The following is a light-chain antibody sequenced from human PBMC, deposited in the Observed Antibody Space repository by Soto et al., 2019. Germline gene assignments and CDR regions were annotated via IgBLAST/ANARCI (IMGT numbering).Light chain of an antibody. CDR2: SDN. CDR1: RSNIGSNP. V-gene: IGLV1-44*01. Sequence: QSVLTQPPSASGTPGQRVTISCSGSRSNIGSNPVSWYQQLPGTAPKSLIYSDNQRPSGFPDRISGSRSGTSASLAISGLQSEDEAEYYCASWDDSLRGRVFGGGTKLTVL. CDR3: ASWDDSLRGRV. J-gene: IGLJ2*01.